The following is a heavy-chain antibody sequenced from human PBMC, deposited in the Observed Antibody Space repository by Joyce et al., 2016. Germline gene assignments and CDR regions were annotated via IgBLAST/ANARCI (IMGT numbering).Heavy chain of an antibody. J-gene: IGHJ4*02. CDR1: GVSMKAFS. Sequence: QVQLQVSGPGLVKPSETLSLTCTVSGVSMKAFSWNWIRQSPAKGLEWIGNIYGGGSTDSSPSLKSRVTVSLDTSKNQLSLTLRSATAADAAVYYCARGPLDYEDSGGYYFPFDYWSQGILVTVSS. CDR2: IYGGGST. D-gene: IGHD3-22*01. CDR3: ARGPLDYEDSGGYYFPFDY. V-gene: IGHV4-59*01.